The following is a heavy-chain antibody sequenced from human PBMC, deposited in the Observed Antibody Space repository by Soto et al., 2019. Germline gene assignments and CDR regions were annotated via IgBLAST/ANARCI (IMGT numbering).Heavy chain of an antibody. Sequence: LSLTCAASGFTFSSYSMNWVRQAPGKGLEWVSSISSSSSYIYYADSVKGRFTISRDNAKNSLYLQMNSLRAEDTAVYYCARGVSSGYYFDYWGQGTLVTVSS. CDR2: ISSSSSYI. CDR1: GFTFSSYS. CDR3: ARGVSSGYYFDY. V-gene: IGHV3-21*01. D-gene: IGHD3-22*01. J-gene: IGHJ4*02.